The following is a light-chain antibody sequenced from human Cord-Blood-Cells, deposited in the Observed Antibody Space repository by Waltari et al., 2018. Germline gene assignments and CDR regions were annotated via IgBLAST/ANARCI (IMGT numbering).Light chain of an antibody. CDR3: QQYGSSPLT. CDR1: QSVSSSY. V-gene: IGKV3-20*01. J-gene: IGKJ4*01. Sequence: EIVLTQSPGTLSLSPGERATLSCRASQSVSSSYLAWYQQKPGQAPRLLIYGASSRATGSQARFSGSGSGTDFTLTISRLEPEDFAVYYCQQYGSSPLTFGGGTKVEIK. CDR2: GAS.